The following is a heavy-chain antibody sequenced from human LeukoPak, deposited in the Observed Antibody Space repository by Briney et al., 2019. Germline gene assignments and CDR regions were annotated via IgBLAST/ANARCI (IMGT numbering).Heavy chain of an antibody. CDR3: ARGSRPFDY. Sequence: TGGSLRLSCVASGLTFNRYWMSWLRQVPGKGREWVANIKQDGTETLYVDSVKGRFTISRDNAKSALYLQMNSLRAEDTAVYYCARGSRPFDYWGQGTLVTVSS. J-gene: IGHJ4*02. CDR2: IKQDGTET. V-gene: IGHV3-7*01. D-gene: IGHD6-13*01. CDR1: GLTFNRYW.